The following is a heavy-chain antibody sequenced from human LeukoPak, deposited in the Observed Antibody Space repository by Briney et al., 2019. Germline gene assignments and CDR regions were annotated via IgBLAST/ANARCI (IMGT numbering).Heavy chain of an antibody. CDR1: GFTFSTYA. CDR2: ISGSGDST. Sequence: GGSLRLSCAASGFTFSTYAMSWVRQAPGKGLEWVSGISGSGDSTNYADSVTGRLTISRDNSKNTQYLQMNSLRAEDTAVYYCARGSYNPFDYWGQGTLVTVSS. CDR3: ARGSYNPFDY. D-gene: IGHD3-16*01. V-gene: IGHV3-23*01. J-gene: IGHJ4*02.